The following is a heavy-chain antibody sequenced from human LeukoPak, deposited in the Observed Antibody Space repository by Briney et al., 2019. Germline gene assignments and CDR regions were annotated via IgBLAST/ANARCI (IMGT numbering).Heavy chain of an antibody. Sequence: GGSLRLSCAASGFTFSSYGMHWVRQAPGKGLEWVAFIGYDENNKYYADSVKGRFTISRDNSKNTLYLQMNSLRSDDTAVYHCAKGGLGYIYDLDPWGQGTLVTVSS. CDR1: GFTFSSYG. D-gene: IGHD5-18*01. CDR3: AKGGLGYIYDLDP. CDR2: IGYDENNK. V-gene: IGHV3-30*02. J-gene: IGHJ5*02.